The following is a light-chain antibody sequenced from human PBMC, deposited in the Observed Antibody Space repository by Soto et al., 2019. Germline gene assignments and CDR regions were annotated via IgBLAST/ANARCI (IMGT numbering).Light chain of an antibody. CDR3: QQYNSYSKT. V-gene: IGKV1-5*01. CDR2: AAS. J-gene: IGKJ1*01. CDR1: QSIGYW. Sequence: DIQMTESPSTLCASVGDRVTITCRASQSIGYWLAWYQQKPGKAPNLLIYAASSLETGVPSRFSGSGSGTEFTLSISSLQPDDSASYYCQQYNSYSKTFGQGTKVDIK.